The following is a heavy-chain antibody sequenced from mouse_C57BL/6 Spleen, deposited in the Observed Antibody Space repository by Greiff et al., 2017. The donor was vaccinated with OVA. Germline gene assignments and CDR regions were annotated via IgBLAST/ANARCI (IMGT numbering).Heavy chain of an antibody. Sequence: VQLQQPGAELVRPGSSVKLSCKASGYTFTSYWMDWVKQRPGQGLEWIGNIYPSDSETHYNQKFKDKATLTVDKSSSTAYMQLSSLTSEDSAVYYCAREDYGNYGYFDYWGKGTTLTVSS. V-gene: IGHV1-61*01. CDR2: IYPSDSET. CDR3: AREDYGNYGYFDY. D-gene: IGHD2-1*01. J-gene: IGHJ2*01. CDR1: GYTFTSYW.